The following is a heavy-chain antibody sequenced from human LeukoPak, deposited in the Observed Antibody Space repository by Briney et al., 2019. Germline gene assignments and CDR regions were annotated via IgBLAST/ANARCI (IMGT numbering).Heavy chain of an antibody. D-gene: IGHD3-10*01. CDR1: GYSSSNYG. J-gene: IGHJ4*02. CDR2: IHIYRGNT. CDR3: ARPYYYGSEYYFDY. Sequence: GASVKVSCKASGYSSSNYGISWVRQAPGQGLEWMGWIHIYRGNTNYAQKFQGRVTITADESTSTAYMELSSLRSEDTAVYYCARPYYYGSEYYFDYWGQGTLVTASS. V-gene: IGHV1-18*01.